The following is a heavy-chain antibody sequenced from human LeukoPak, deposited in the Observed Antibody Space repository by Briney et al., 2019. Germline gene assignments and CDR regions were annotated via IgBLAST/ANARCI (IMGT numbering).Heavy chain of an antibody. CDR1: GFTFSTYW. CDR3: ARHHIVVVPAAKALDY. D-gene: IGHD2-2*01. Sequence: PGGSLRLSCAASGFTFSTYWMSWIRQPPGKGLEWIGEINHSGSTNYNPSLKSRVTISVDTSKNQFSLKLSSVTAADTAVYYCARHHIVVVPAAKALDYWGQGTLVTVSS. CDR2: INHSGST. J-gene: IGHJ4*02. V-gene: IGHV4-34*01.